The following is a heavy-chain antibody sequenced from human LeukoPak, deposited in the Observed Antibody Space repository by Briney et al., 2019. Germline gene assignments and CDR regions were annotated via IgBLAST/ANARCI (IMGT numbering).Heavy chain of an antibody. D-gene: IGHD4-23*01. V-gene: IGHV4-31*03. Sequence: SETLSLTCTVSGGSISSVGYYWSWIRQHPGKGLEWIGYIYYSGSTYYNPSLKSRVTISVDTSKNQFSLKLSSVTAADTAVYYCARGGNYGGNSPDFDYWGQGTLVTVSP. CDR2: IYYSGST. CDR3: ARGGNYGGNSPDFDY. J-gene: IGHJ4*02. CDR1: GGSISSVGYY.